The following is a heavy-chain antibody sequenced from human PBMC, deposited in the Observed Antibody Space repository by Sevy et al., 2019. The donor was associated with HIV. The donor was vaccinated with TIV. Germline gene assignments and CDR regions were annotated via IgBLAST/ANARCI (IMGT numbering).Heavy chain of an antibody. J-gene: IGHJ4*02. CDR3: VRSRLLGYTAMIPDY. Sequence: GGSLRLSCTTSGFTLGDYAMSWVRQAPGKGLEWVGFMRSKAFAGPTDYAASVQGRFTISTDDSKATARLQMNSLRTEDTGVYYCVRSRLLGYTAMIPDYWGQGTLVTVSS. D-gene: IGHD5-18*01. V-gene: IGHV3-49*04. CDR1: GFTLGDYA. CDR2: MRSKAFAGPT.